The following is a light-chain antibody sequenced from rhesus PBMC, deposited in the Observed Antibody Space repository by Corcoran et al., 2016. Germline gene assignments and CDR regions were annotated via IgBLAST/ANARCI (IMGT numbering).Light chain of an antibody. CDR1: QGISNY. V-gene: IGKV1-37*01. J-gene: IGKJ2*01. Sequence: DIQMTQSPASLSASVGDTVTITCRASQGISNYLEWHQQKPGNAPKPLISYAFNLERWVPSRFSGSGSGTEFTLTISSRQPEDFANYYCQQYNSAPYSFGQGTKVEIK. CDR2: YAF. CDR3: QQYNSAPYS.